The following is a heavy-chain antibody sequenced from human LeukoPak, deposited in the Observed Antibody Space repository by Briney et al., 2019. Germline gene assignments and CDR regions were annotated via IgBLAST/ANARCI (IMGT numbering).Heavy chain of an antibody. CDR2: IYYSGST. CDR3: ARRANSGFDAFDI. CDR1: GGSISSYY. Sequence: PSETLSLTCTVSGGSISSYYWSWIRRPPGKGLEGIGYIYYSGSTNYNPSLKSRVTISVDTSKNQFSLKLSSVTAADTAVYYCARRANSGFDAFDIWGQGTMVTVSS. D-gene: IGHD3-22*01. J-gene: IGHJ3*02. V-gene: IGHV4-59*01.